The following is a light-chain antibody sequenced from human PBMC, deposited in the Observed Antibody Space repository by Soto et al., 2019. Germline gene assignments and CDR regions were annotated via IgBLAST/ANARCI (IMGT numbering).Light chain of an antibody. J-gene: IGKJ1*01. V-gene: IGKV1-39*01. Sequence: DIQMTQSPSSLSASVGDGVTITCRTSQTISSYLNWYQQKPGKAPQLLIYAASTLQSGVPSRFSGSGPGTDFTLAISSLQPEDSATYFCQQTYSTPRTFGQGTKVDIK. CDR1: QTISSY. CDR3: QQTYSTPRT. CDR2: AAS.